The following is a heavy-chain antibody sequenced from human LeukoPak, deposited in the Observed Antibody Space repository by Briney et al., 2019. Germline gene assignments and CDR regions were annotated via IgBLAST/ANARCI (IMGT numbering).Heavy chain of an antibody. CDR1: GFTFNDYW. CDR3: TRDFGRSSYYFDF. J-gene: IGHJ4*02. CDR2: IKQDGSEK. V-gene: IGHV3-7*01. Sequence: GGSLRLSCAASGFTFNDYWMSWVRQAPGKGLEWVANIKQDGSEKYYVDSVRGRLTISRDNAENSLFLQMNRRRVEDTAVYYCTRDFGRSSYYFDFWGQGTLVTVSS. D-gene: IGHD3-3*01.